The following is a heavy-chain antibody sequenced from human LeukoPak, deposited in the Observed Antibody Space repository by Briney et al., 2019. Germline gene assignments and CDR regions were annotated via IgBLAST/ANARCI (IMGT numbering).Heavy chain of an antibody. V-gene: IGHV1-69*06. D-gene: IGHD2-15*01. CDR3: ASVYVMGYCSGGRCYSGLDY. Sequence: SVKVSCKASGGTFSSYAISWVRQAPGQGLEWMGGIIPIFGTANYAQKFQGRVTITADKSTSTAYMELSSLRSEDTAAYYCASVYVMGYCSGGRCYSGLDYWGQGTLVTVSS. J-gene: IGHJ4*02. CDR2: IIPIFGTA. CDR1: GGTFSSYA.